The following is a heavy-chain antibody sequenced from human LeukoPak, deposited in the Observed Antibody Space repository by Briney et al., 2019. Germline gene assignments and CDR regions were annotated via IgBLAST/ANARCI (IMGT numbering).Heavy chain of an antibody. D-gene: IGHD1-26*01. CDR1: GFTFSSYG. CDR2: ISYDGSNK. Sequence: GRSLRLSRAASGFTFSSYGMHWVRQAPGKGLEWVAVISYDGSNKYYADSVKGRFTISRDNSKNTLYLQMNSLRAEDTAVYYCAKDRSGSYYDYWGQGTLVIASS. J-gene: IGHJ4*02. V-gene: IGHV3-30*18. CDR3: AKDRSGSYYDY.